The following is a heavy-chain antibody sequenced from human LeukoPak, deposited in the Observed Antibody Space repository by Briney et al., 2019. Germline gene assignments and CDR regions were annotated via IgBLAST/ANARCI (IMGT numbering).Heavy chain of an antibody. Sequence: KTSETLSLTCTVSGGSISSYYWSWIRQPPGKGLEWIGYIYYSGSTNYNPSLKSRGTISLDTSKNQFSLKLSSVTAADTAVYYCARVYGGNWPRYYFDLWGQGTLVTVSS. CDR2: IYYSGST. J-gene: IGHJ4*02. CDR1: GGSISSYY. V-gene: IGHV4-59*13. D-gene: IGHD1-1*01. CDR3: ARVYGGNWPRYYFDL.